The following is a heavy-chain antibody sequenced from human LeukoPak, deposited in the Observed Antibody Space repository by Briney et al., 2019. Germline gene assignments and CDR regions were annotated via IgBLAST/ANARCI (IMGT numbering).Heavy chain of an antibody. V-gene: IGHV1-3*01. CDR2: INAGNGNT. J-gene: IGHJ6*02. CDR1: GYTFTSYA. Sequence: ASVKVSCKASGYTFTSYAMHWVRQAPGQRLEWMGWINAGNGNTKYSQKFQGRVTITRDTSASTAYMELSSLRSEDTAVYYCARDSLVAHYYYYGMDVWGQGTTVTVSS. CDR3: ARDSLVAHYYYYGMDV. D-gene: IGHD5-12*01.